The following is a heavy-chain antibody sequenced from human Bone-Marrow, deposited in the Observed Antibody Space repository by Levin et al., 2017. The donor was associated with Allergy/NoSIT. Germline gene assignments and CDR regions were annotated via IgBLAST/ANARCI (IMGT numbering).Heavy chain of an antibody. CDR1: GYTFTSFG. D-gene: IGHD1-1*01. CDR3: TRANRPTVQPWTFHV. CDR2: INTYNGHT. V-gene: IGHV1-3*04. Sequence: ASVKVSCKASGYTFTSFGIYWVRQAPGQGLEWMGWINTYNGHTEYSEKFQDRVTIASDTSATTVYIELSSLKAEDTAVYYCTRANRPTVQPWTFHVWGQGTLVSVSS. J-gene: IGHJ4*02.